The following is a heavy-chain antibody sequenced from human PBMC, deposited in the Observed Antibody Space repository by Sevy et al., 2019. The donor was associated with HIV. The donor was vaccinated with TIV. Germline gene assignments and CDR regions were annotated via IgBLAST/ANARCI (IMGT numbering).Heavy chain of an antibody. D-gene: IGHD1-26*01. CDR2: IKQDGSEK. J-gene: IGHJ6*02. CDR3: AGGNFYSGSPAGMDV. CDR1: EFTFSYYW. Sequence: GGSLRLSCAASEFTFSYYWMTWVRQAPGKGLEWVANIKQDGSEKYYVDSVKGRFTISRDNAKNSLYLQMNSLRAEDTAMYYGAGGNFYSGSPAGMDVWGQGTTVTVSS. V-gene: IGHV3-7*03.